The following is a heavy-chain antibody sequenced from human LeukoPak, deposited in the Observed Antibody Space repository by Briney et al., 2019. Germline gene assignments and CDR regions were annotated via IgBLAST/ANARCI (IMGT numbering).Heavy chain of an antibody. CDR1: GGSISYYY. CDR3: ASLGSSAAGTHPDY. CDR2: IYYSGST. D-gene: IGHD6-13*01. V-gene: IGHV4-59*08. J-gene: IGHJ4*02. Sequence: PSETLSLTCTVSGGSISYYYWSWIRQSPGKGLEWIGYIYYSGSTNYNPSLKSRVTISVDTSKNQFSLKLSSVTAADTAVYYCASLGSSAAGTHPDYWGQGTLVTVSS.